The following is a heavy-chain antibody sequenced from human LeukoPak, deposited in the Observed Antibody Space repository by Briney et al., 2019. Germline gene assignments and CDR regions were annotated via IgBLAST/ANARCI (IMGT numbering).Heavy chain of an antibody. CDR2: IYYSGST. J-gene: IGHJ3*02. Sequence: SETLSLTCTVSGGSISSGDYYWSWLRQPPGKGLEWIGYIYYSGSTYYNPSLKSRVTISVDTSKNQFSLKLSSVTAADTAVYYCARGPLGYCSSTSCQGAFDIWGQGTMVTVSS. CDR3: ARGPLGYCSSTSCQGAFDI. CDR1: GGSISSGDYY. V-gene: IGHV4-30-4*01. D-gene: IGHD2-2*01.